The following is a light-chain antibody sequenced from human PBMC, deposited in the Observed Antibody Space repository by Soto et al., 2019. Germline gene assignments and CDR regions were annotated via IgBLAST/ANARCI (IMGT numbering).Light chain of an antibody. CDR1: QSVTSN. J-gene: IGKJ4*01. CDR2: GVS. Sequence: EIVLTQSSATLSLSPGERATLSCRASQSVTSNALAWYHKKPGQPPRLLIYGVSSRATGIPDRFSGSGSGTDFTLTISSLEPEDFSVYYCQQRSKWPLTFGGGTKVEIK. CDR3: QQRSKWPLT. V-gene: IGKV3-11*01.